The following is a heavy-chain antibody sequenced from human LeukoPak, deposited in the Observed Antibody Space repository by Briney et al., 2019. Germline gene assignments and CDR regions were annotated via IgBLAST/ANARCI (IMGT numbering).Heavy chain of an antibody. Sequence: ASVKVSCKASGYTFTSYGISWVRQAPGQGLEWMGWISAYNGNTNYAQKLQGRVTMTTDTSTSTAYMELRSLRSDDTAVYYCAREEGIAVAGTGAFDIWGQGTMVTVSS. CDR1: GYTFTSYG. D-gene: IGHD6-19*01. J-gene: IGHJ3*02. V-gene: IGHV1-18*01. CDR2: ISAYNGNT. CDR3: AREEGIAVAGTGAFDI.